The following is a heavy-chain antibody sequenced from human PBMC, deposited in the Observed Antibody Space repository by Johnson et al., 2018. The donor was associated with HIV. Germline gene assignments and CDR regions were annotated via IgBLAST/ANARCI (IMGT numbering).Heavy chain of an antibody. V-gene: IGHV3-33*08. CDR1: GFTFDDYG. CDR3: ARGSGYYAAFDI. D-gene: IGHD3-22*01. CDR2: IWYDGSNK. Sequence: VQLVESGGGVVRPGGSLRLSCTASGFTFDDYGMSWVRQAPGKGLEWVAVIWYDGSNKYYADSVKGRFSISRADSENTVYLEMNSLRAEDTAIYYCARGSGYYAAFDIWGQGTLVTVSS. J-gene: IGHJ3*02.